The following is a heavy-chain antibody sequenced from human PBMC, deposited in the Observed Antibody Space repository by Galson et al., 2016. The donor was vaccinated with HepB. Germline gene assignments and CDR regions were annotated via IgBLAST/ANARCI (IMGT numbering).Heavy chain of an antibody. D-gene: IGHD6-13*01. Sequence: SVKVSCKASGGDFSSYAISWVRQAPGQGLEWMGGIIPFIGTANVAQRFQGRVTITADESTRTSKMELSRLTYEDPAVYFCARDGSRAAAGIAFWGQGTLVTGSS. CDR2: IIPFIGTA. V-gene: IGHV1-69*13. CDR1: GGDFSSYA. J-gene: IGHJ4*02. CDR3: ARDGSRAAAGIAF.